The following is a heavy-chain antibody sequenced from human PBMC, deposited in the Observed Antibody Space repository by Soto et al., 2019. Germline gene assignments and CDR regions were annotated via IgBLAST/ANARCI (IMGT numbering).Heavy chain of an antibody. CDR2: MYNTGRT. CDR1: GGSISRYY. CDR3: ARDLWGYCGTDCYPLDV. Sequence: SETLSLTCTVSGGSISRYYWSWIRQPPGKGLEWIGYMYNTGRTVYNPSFKSRVTISVDTSKNQFSLQLDSVTAADTAVYYCARDLWGYCGTDCYPLDVWGQGTAVTVSS. J-gene: IGHJ6*02. V-gene: IGHV4-59*01. D-gene: IGHD2-21*02.